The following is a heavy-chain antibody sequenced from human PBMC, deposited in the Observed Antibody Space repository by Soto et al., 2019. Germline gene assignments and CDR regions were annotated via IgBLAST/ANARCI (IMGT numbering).Heavy chain of an antibody. V-gene: IGHV4-31*03. CDR3: ARDNGYGHFDS. J-gene: IGHJ4*02. Sequence: LXLTCTVSVGSISSGRSYWIWIRQHPGKGLEWIGYMFYSGSTYYHPSLKSRVNISADTSKNQFSLRLTSVTPADTAVYYCARDNGYGHFDSWGQGTLVTGSS. CDR1: VGSISSGRSY. D-gene: IGHD5-12*01. CDR2: MFYSGST.